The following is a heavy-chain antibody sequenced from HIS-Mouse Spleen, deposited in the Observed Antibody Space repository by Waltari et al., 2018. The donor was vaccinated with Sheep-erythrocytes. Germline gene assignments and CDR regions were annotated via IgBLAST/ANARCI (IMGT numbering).Heavy chain of an antibody. J-gene: IGHJ3*02. CDR3: ALSVDLAGAFDI. CDR2: INHSGST. CDR1: GGSFCGYY. D-gene: IGHD6-19*01. Sequence: QVQLQQWGAGLLKPSETLSLTCAVYGGSFCGYYWGWIRPPPGKGLEWIGEINHSGSTNYNPSLKSRVTISVDTSKNQFSLKLSSVTAADTAVYYCALSVDLAGAFDIWGQGTMVTVSS. V-gene: IGHV4-34*01.